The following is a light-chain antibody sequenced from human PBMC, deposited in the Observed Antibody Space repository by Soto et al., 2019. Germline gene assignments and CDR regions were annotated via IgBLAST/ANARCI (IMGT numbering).Light chain of an antibody. CDR2: ATS. CDR1: QGVGKY. Sequence: DIQMTQSPSSLSASVGDRVTITCRASQGVGKYLAWFQQRPGQAPKSLIYATSTLQTVGPSRFSGSGSGTDFTLTISSLQPEAVATYYCLQYNSYPQTFGQGAKLEIK. CDR3: LQYNSYPQT. J-gene: IGKJ2*01. V-gene: IGKV1-16*01.